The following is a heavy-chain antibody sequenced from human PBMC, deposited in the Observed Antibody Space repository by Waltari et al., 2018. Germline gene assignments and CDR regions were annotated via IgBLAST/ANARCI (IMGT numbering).Heavy chain of an antibody. V-gene: IGHV1-58*02. CDR3: AAVNYYGSGSSYYMDV. D-gene: IGHD3-10*01. CDR2: IVVGSGNT. Sequence: QLVQSGAEVKKPGASVKVSCKASGYTFTGYYMHWVRQARGQRLEWIGWIVVGSGNTNYAQKFQERVTITRDMSTSTAYMELSSLRSEDTAVYYCAAVNYYGSGSSYYMDVWGKGTTVTISS. J-gene: IGHJ6*03. CDR1: GYTFTGYY.